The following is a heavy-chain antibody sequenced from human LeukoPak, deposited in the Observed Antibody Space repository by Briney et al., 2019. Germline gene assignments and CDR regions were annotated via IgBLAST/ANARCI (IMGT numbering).Heavy chain of an antibody. Sequence: SETLSLTCTVSGYSISSGYYWGWIRQPPGKGLEWIGSIYHSGSTYYNPSLKSRVTISVDTSKNQFSLKLSSVTAADTAVYYCARDWQQLANDAFDIWGQGTMVTVSS. CDR3: ARDWQQLANDAFDI. J-gene: IGHJ3*02. CDR1: GYSISSGYY. V-gene: IGHV4-38-2*02. CDR2: IYHSGST. D-gene: IGHD6-13*01.